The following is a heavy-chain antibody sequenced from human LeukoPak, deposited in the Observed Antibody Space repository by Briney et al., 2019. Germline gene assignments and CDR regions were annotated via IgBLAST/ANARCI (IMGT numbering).Heavy chain of an antibody. J-gene: IGHJ4*02. CDR2: IWYDRTNK. CDR3: ARDRLTTVTTFHFDY. Sequence: QSGRSLSLSCAASGFTFSTYAVHWVRQAPGKGLEWVAVIWYDRTNKYYADSVKGRFTISRDNSKNTLYLQMSSLRAEDTAVYYCARDRLTTVTTFHFDYWGQGTLVTVSS. V-gene: IGHV3-33*01. D-gene: IGHD4-17*01. CDR1: GFTFSTYA.